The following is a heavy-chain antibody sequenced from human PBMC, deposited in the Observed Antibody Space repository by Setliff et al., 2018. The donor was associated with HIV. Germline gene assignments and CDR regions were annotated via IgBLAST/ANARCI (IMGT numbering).Heavy chain of an antibody. CDR3: ARVFVDTAVLRVLEYYFDS. D-gene: IGHD5-18*01. Sequence: SETLSLTCTVSGGSISSSSYYWGWARQPPGKGLAWIGSMYYSGSTYYTLSLKSRITISLDTSKNQFSLRMRSVTAADTAVYYCARVFVDTAVLRVLEYYFDSWGRGTLVTVSS. CDR1: GGSISSSSYY. CDR2: MYYSGST. J-gene: IGHJ4*02. V-gene: IGHV4-39*07.